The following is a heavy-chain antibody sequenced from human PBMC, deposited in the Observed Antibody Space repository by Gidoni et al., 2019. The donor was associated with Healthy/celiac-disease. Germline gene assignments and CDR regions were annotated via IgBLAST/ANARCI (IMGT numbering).Heavy chain of an antibody. V-gene: IGHV4-39*01. D-gene: IGHD2-2*02. Sequence: QLQLQESGPGLVKPSETLSLTCTASGGSISSSSYYWGWIRQPPGKGLEWIGSIYYSGSTYYNPSLKSRVTISVDTSKNQFSLKLSSVTAADTAVYYCARRIVVPAAIAGVDPWGQGTLVTVSS. CDR3: ARRIVVPAAIAGVDP. J-gene: IGHJ5*02. CDR1: GGSISSSSYY. CDR2: IYYSGST.